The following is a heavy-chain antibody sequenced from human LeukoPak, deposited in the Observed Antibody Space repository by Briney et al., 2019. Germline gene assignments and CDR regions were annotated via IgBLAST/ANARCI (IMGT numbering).Heavy chain of an antibody. CDR3: ARDSGSGYFADFDY. J-gene: IGHJ4*02. CDR2: INPSGGST. Sequence: ASVKVSCKASGYTFTSYYMHWVRQAPGQGLEWMGIINPSGGSTSYAQKFQGRVTMTRDTSTSTAYMELRSLRSDDTAVYYCARDSGSGYFADFDYWGQGTLVTVSS. D-gene: IGHD3-22*01. CDR1: GYTFTSYY. V-gene: IGHV1-46*01.